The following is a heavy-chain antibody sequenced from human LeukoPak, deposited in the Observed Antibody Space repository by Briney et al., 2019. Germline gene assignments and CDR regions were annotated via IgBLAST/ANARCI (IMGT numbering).Heavy chain of an antibody. CDR1: GFTVSSNY. Sequence: GGSLRLSCAASGFTVSSNYMNWVRQAPGKGLEWVSVIYGGGNIYYADSVKGRFTISRDNSKNTLYLQMNSLRAGDTAVYYCARGAGYNYPYYFDYWGQGTLVTVSS. CDR2: IYGGGNI. D-gene: IGHD5-24*01. V-gene: IGHV3-53*01. CDR3: ARGAGYNYPYYFDY. J-gene: IGHJ4*02.